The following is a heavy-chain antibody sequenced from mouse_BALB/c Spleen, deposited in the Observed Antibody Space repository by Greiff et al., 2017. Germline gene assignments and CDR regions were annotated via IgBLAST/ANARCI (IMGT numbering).Heavy chain of an antibody. J-gene: IGHJ3*01. D-gene: IGHD2-4*01. CDR3: ARGDDYDRFAY. CDR1: GYSFTGYY. Sequence: VHVKQSGPELVKPGASVKISCKASGYSFTGYYMHWVKQSHVKSLEWIGRINPYNGATSYNQNFKDKASLTVDKSSSTAYMELHSLTSEDSAVYYCARGDDYDRFAYWGQGTLVTVSA. CDR2: INPYNGAT. V-gene: IGHV1-31*01.